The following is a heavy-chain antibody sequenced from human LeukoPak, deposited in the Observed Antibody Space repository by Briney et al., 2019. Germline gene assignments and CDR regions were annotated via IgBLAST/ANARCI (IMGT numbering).Heavy chain of an antibody. Sequence: KPSETLSLTCTVSGGSISSYYWSWIRQPPGKGLEWIGYIYYSGSTNYNPSLKSRVTISVDTSKNQFSLKLSSVTAADTAVYYCARVTIRSYRFDPWGQGTLVTVSS. CDR3: ARVTIRSYRFDP. V-gene: IGHV4-59*01. CDR2: IYYSGST. CDR1: GGSISSYY. J-gene: IGHJ5*02. D-gene: IGHD1-26*01.